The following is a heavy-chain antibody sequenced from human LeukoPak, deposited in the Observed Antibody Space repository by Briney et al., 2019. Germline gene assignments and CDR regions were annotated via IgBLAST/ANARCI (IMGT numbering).Heavy chain of an antibody. CDR1: GGSISSSSYS. CDR3: ARQKVYAISNDWFDP. D-gene: IGHD2-8*01. Sequence: SETLSLTCTVSGGSISSSSYSWGWIRQPPGKGLEWIGSIYYSGSTYYNPSLKSRVTISVDTSKNQFSLKLSSVTAADTAVYYCARQKVYAISNDWFDPWGQGTLVTVSS. J-gene: IGHJ5*02. CDR2: IYYSGST. V-gene: IGHV4-39*01.